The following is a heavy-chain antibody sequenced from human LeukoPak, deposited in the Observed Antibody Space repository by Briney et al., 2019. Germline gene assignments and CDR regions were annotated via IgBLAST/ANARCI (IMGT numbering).Heavy chain of an antibody. CDR1: GFTFSSYA. CDR3: AKDQGSGYDSGLNY. J-gene: IGHJ4*02. D-gene: IGHD5-12*01. V-gene: IGHV3-30-3*01. Sequence: PGGSLRLSCAASGFTFSSYAMHWVRQAPGKGLEWVAVISYDGSNKYHADSVKGRFTISRDNSKNTLYLQMNSLRAEDTAVYYCAKDQGSGYDSGLNYWGQGTLVTVSS. CDR2: ISYDGSNK.